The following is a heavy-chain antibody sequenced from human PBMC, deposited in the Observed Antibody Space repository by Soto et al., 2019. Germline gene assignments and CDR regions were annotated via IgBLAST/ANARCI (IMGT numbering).Heavy chain of an antibody. CDR1: GGSFSGYY. D-gene: IGHD3-10*01. J-gene: IGHJ6*02. CDR3: ALPWFGDAYYYGMDV. V-gene: IGHV4-34*01. CDR2: INHSGST. Sequence: RSLPCAVYGGSFSGYYWSWIRQPPGKGLEWIGEINHSGSTNYNPSLKSRVTISVDTSKNQFSLKLSSVTAADTAVYYCALPWFGDAYYYGMDVWGPGTTVTVSS.